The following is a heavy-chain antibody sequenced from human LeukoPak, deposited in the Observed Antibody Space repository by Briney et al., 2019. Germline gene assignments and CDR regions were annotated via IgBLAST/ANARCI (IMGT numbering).Heavy chain of an antibody. D-gene: IGHD3-10*01. CDR1: GFTFGDYY. CDR2: ISSSSSYT. Sequence: PGGSLRLSCAASGFTFGDYYMSWIRQAPGKGLEWVSYISSSSSYTNYADSVKGRFTISRDNAKNSLYLQMNSLRAEDTAVYYCARDRADGGYGSGSYFSLWGQGTLVTVSS. V-gene: IGHV3-11*05. CDR3: ARDRADGGYGSGSYFSL. J-gene: IGHJ4*02.